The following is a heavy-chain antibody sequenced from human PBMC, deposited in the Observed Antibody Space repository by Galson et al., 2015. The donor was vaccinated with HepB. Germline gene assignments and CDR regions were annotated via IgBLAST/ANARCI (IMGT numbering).Heavy chain of an antibody. CDR2: IIPIFGTA. V-gene: IGHV1-69*13. J-gene: IGHJ4*02. Sequence: SVKVSCKASGGTFSSYGISWVRQAPGQGLEWMGGIIPIFGTANYAQKFQGRVTITADESTSTAYMELSSLRSEDTAVYYCARTVYGSGSYYNHYFDYWGQGTLVTVSS. CDR1: GGTFSSYG. D-gene: IGHD3-10*01. CDR3: ARTVYGSGSYYNHYFDY.